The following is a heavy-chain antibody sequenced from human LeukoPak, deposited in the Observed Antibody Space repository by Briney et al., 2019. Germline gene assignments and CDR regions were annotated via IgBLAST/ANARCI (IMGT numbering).Heavy chain of an antibody. D-gene: IGHD3-10*01. Sequence: SETLSLTCAVYGGSFSGYYWSWIRQPPGKGVEWIGEINHSGSTNYNPSLKSRVTISVDTSKNQFSLKLSSVTAADTAVYYCARGRYYYGSGSPLKYNWFDPWGQGTLVTVSS. J-gene: IGHJ5*02. V-gene: IGHV4-34*01. CDR3: ARGRYYYGSGSPLKYNWFDP. CDR2: INHSGST. CDR1: GGSFSGYY.